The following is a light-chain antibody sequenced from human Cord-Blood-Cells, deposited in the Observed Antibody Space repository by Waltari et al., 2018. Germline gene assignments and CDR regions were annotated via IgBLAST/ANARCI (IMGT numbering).Light chain of an antibody. V-gene: IGLV1-47*01. CDR2: RNN. CDR1: RSNLGSNY. Sequence: QSVLSHPPPASGTPGQRVTISCSGTRSNLGSNYPHGYQQLPDTAPKLLIYRNNQRPSGVPDRFSGSKSGTSASLAISGLRSEDEADYYCAAWDDSLSGWVFGGGTKLTVL. CDR3: AAWDDSLSGWV. J-gene: IGLJ3*02.